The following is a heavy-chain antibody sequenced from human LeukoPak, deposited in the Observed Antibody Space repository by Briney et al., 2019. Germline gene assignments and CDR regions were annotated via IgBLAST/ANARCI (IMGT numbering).Heavy chain of an antibody. CDR3: AREPLGGSGSYYIPYYFDY. CDR1: GYTLTELS. J-gene: IGHJ4*02. D-gene: IGHD3-10*01. Sequence: GASVKVSCKVSGYTLTELSMHWVRQAPGQGLEWMGIINPSGGSTSYAQKFQGRVTMTRDTSTSTVYMELSSLRSEDTAVYYCAREPLGGSGSYYIPYYFDYWGQGTLVTVSS. V-gene: IGHV1-46*01. CDR2: INPSGGST.